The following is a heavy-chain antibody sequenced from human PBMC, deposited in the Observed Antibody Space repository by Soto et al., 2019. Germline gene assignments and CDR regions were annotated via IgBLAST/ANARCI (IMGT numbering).Heavy chain of an antibody. J-gene: IGHJ6*02. CDR3: ARTERITIFGVAAGDYGMDV. CDR2: IYYSGST. CDR1: GGSISSGGYY. Sequence: LSLTCTVSGGSISSGGYYWSWIRQHPGKGLEWIGYIYYSGSTYYNPSLKSRVTISVDTSKNQFSLKLSSVTAADTAVYYCARTERITIFGVAAGDYGMDVWGQGTTVTVSS. D-gene: IGHD3-3*01. V-gene: IGHV4-31*03.